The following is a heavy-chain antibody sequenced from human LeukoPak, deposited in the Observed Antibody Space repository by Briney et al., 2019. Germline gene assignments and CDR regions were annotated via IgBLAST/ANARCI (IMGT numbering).Heavy chain of an antibody. J-gene: IGHJ4*02. CDR2: IIPIFGTA. V-gene: IGHV1-69*05. D-gene: IGHD1-26*01. CDR3: ARAPPLGFAETY. CDR1: GGTFSSYA. Sequence: GASVKVSCKASGGTFSSYAISWVRQAPGQGLEWMGGIIPIFGTANYAQKFQGRVTITRDTSASTAYMELSSLRSEDTAVYYCARAPPLGFAETYWGQGTLVTVSS.